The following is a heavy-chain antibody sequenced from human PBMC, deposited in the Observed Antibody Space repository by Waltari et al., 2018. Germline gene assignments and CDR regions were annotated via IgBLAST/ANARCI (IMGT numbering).Heavy chain of an antibody. J-gene: IGHJ3*02. CDR2: ISSTGTNI. V-gene: IGHV3-48*01. D-gene: IGHD3-9*01. Sequence: EVQLVESGGGLVQPGGSLRLSCAASGLIFSTYSMNGVRQAPGKGRGWFAYISSTGTNIYYTDSVQGRFTISRTNAQNSLYLQMNSLRAEDTAVYYCAREIRGTGYFPDAFDIWGQGTMVTVSS. CDR1: GLIFSTYS. CDR3: AREIRGTGYFPDAFDI.